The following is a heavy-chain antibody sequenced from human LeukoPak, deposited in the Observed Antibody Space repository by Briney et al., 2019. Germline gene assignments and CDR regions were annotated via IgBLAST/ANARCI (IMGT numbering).Heavy chain of an antibody. D-gene: IGHD3-3*01. CDR2: ISAYNGNT. V-gene: IGHV1-18*01. CDR1: GYTFTSYG. J-gene: IGHJ2*01. CDR3: ARAPEGRFLEWLPADYWYFDL. Sequence: ASVTVSCKASGYTFTSYGISWVRQAPGQGLEWMGWISAYNGNTNYAQKLQGRVTMTTDTSTSTAYMELRSLRSDDTAVYYCARAPEGRFLEWLPADYWYFDLWGRGTLVTVSS.